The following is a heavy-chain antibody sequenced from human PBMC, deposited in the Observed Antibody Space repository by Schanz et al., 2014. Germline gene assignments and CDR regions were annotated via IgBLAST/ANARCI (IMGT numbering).Heavy chain of an antibody. D-gene: IGHD6-13*01. CDR3: TRGFGIEGLQELTPLEYFLH. J-gene: IGHJ1*01. CDR1: GFNFGDYY. V-gene: IGHV3-7*03. Sequence: DVQLVESGGGLVQSGGSLRLSCAASGFNFGDYYMTWVRQAPGKGLESVAKINPDGSGKYYVVSVEGRFTISRDNAKKSWFLQLSRLRDDDTAIYYCTRGFGIEGLQELTPLEYFLHWGQGVPVTVSS. CDR2: INPDGSGK.